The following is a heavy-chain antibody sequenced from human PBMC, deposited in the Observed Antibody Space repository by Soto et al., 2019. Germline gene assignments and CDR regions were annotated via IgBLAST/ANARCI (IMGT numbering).Heavy chain of an antibody. V-gene: IGHV5-10-1*01. CDR1: EYSFRIYW. CDR2: VDPNDSFA. J-gene: IGHJ4*02. Sequence: ESLKISCQAFEYSFRIYWISWVRQKPGAGLEWMGRVDPNDSFATYSPSFEGHVSISVDKSTNIVYLQWRSLRASDTATYYCARRQSGSGNSNFDFWGQGTPVTVSS. D-gene: IGHD3-10*01. CDR3: ARRQSGSGNSNFDF.